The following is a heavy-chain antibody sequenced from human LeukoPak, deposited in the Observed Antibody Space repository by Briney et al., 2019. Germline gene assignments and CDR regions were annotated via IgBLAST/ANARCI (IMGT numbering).Heavy chain of an antibody. Sequence: SVKVSCKASGGTFSSCAISWVRQAPGQGLEWMGRIIPILGIANYAQKFQGRVTITADKSTSTAYMELSSLRSEDTAVYYCVLSTLPTVTNGDYWGQGTLVTVSS. CDR3: VLSTLPTVTNGDY. CDR2: IIPILGIA. CDR1: GGTFSSCA. D-gene: IGHD4-17*01. J-gene: IGHJ4*02. V-gene: IGHV1-69*04.